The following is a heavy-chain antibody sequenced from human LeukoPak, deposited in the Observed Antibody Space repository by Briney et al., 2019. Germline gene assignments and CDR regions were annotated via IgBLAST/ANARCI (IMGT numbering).Heavy chain of an antibody. CDR3: ARVRGWEMTVSPVFDY. D-gene: IGHD1-26*01. J-gene: IGHJ4*02. V-gene: IGHV1-69*13. Sequence: PMASVKVSCKASGGTFSSYAISWVRQAPGQGLEWMGGIIPIFGTANYAQKFQGRVTITADESTSTAYMELSSLRSEDTAVYYCARVRGWEMTVSPVFDYWGQGTLVTVSS. CDR1: GGTFSSYA. CDR2: IIPIFGTA.